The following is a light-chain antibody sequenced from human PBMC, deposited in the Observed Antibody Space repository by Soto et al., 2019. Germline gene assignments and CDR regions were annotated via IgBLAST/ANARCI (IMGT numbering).Light chain of an antibody. CDR3: QVWDNYRAI. CDR2: DDS. J-gene: IGLJ2*01. CDR1: NIGSKS. V-gene: IGLV3-21*02. Sequence: SYELTQPPSVSVAPGQTAMIACGGNNIGSKSVHWYRQQKPGQAPVLVVYDDSDRPSRIPERFSGSNSGNAATLTISRVEAGDEADYYCQVWDNYRAIFGGGIKLTVL.